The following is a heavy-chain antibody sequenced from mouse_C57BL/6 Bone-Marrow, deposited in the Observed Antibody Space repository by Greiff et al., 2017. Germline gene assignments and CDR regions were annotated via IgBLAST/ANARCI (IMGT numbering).Heavy chain of an antibody. CDR2: ISYDGSN. D-gene: IGHD2-5*01. V-gene: IGHV3-6*01. J-gene: IGHJ2*01. Sequence: EVHLVESGPGLVKPSQSLSLTCSVTGYSITSGYYWNWIRQFPGNKLEWMGYISYDGSNNYNPSLKNRISITRDTSKNQFFLKLNSVTTEDTATYYCARRYSKSYFDYWGQGTTLTVSS. CDR3: ARRYSKSYFDY. CDR1: GYSITSGYY.